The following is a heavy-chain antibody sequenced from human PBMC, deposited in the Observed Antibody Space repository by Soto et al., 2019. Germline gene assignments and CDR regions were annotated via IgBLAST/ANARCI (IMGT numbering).Heavy chain of an antibody. CDR2: ISGSGATT. Sequence: EVQLLESGGGLVQPGGSLRLSCAASGLTFSNYAMSWVRQAPGKGLEWVSAISGSGATTYYADSVRGRFTISRDNSKNTLYLLMHSLRAEDTAIYDCAKTVAPSSSWKGFYGVDVWGQGTTVTVSS. CDR3: AKTVAPSSSWKGFYGVDV. CDR1: GLTFSNYA. D-gene: IGHD1-1*01. V-gene: IGHV3-23*01. J-gene: IGHJ6*02.